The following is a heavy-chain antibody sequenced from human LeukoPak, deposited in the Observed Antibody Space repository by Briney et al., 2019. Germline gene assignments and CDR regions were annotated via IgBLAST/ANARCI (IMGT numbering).Heavy chain of an antibody. CDR1: GFTVSSNY. Sequence: GGSLRLSCAASGFTVSSNYMSWVRQAPGKGPEWVSVIYSAGSPYYADSVKGRFTISRDNSKNTLYLQMNSLRAEDTAVYYCARFYNGFDYWGQGTLVTVSS. V-gene: IGHV3-53*01. D-gene: IGHD5-24*01. J-gene: IGHJ4*02. CDR2: IYSAGSP. CDR3: ARFYNGFDY.